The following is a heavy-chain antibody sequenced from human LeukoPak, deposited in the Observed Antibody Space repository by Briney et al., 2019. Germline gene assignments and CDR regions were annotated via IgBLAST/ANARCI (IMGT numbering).Heavy chain of an antibody. D-gene: IGHD5-18*01. V-gene: IGHV4-59*01. CDR3: ARVGEYSYGHYYYYYMDV. CDR2: IYYSGST. CDR1: GGSISSYY. Sequence: MTSETLSLTCTVSGGSISSYYWSWIRQPPGKGLEWIGYIYYSGSTNYNPSLKSRVTISVDTSKNQFSLKLSSVTAADTAVYYCARVGEYSYGHYYYYYMDVWGKGTTVTVSS. J-gene: IGHJ6*03.